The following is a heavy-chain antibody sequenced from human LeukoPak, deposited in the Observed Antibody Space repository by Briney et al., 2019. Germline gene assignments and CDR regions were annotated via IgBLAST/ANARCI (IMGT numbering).Heavy chain of an antibody. CDR3: AKALVGATGIDY. CDR2: ISYDGSNK. CDR1: XFXFSXYG. J-gene: IGHJ4*02. Sequence: XRXSXAAXXFXFSXYGMHWVRQAPGKGLEWVAVISYDGSNKYYADSVKGRFTISRDNSKNTLYLQMNSLRAEDTAVYYCAKALVGATGIDYWGQGTLVTVSS. V-gene: IGHV3-30*18. D-gene: IGHD1-26*01.